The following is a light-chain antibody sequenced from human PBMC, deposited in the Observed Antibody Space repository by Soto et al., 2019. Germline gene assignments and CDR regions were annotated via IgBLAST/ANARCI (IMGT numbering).Light chain of an antibody. CDR3: QHYDIWPFS. Sequence: EIVLTQSPATLSVSPGERATLSCRASQSVRYNLAWYQQKPGQAPRLLIFGASTRATDIPDRFSGRGSGTEFTLTISSLQSEDFAVYYCQHYDIWPFSFGPGTKVDIK. CDR2: GAS. CDR1: QSVRYN. J-gene: IGKJ3*01. V-gene: IGKV3-15*01.